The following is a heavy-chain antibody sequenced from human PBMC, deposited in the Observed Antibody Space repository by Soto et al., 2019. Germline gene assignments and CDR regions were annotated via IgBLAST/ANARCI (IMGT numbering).Heavy chain of an antibody. CDR1: GYTFTSYG. D-gene: IGHD3-10*01. J-gene: IGHJ6*02. CDR2: ISAYNGNT. CDR3: ARTLKGSGKDYDMDV. Sequence: QVPLVQSGAEVKKPGASVKVSCKASGYTFTSYGISWVRQAPGQGLEWMGWISAYNGNTNYAQKLQGRVTMTTDTSTSTAYIELRSLRSDDTAVYYCARTLKGSGKDYDMDVWGQGTTVTVSS. V-gene: IGHV1-18*01.